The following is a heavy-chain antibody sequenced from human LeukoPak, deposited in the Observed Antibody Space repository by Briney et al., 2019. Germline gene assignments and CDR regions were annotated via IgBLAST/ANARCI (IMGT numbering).Heavy chain of an antibody. CDR1: DGSINNYY. CDR2: IYHSGST. V-gene: IGHV4-59*12. CDR3: ARDGEYSYGYDY. D-gene: IGHD5-18*01. Sequence: SETLSLTCTVSDGSINNYYWTWIRQPPGKGLEWIGYIYHSGSTYYNPSLKSRVTISVDRSKNQFSLKLSSVTAADTAVYYCARDGEYSYGYDYWGQGTLVTVSS. J-gene: IGHJ4*02.